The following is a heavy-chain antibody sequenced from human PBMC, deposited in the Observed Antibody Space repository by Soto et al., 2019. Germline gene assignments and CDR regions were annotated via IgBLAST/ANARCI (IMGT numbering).Heavy chain of an antibody. D-gene: IGHD3-3*01. CDR1: GGSISSSSYY. CDR3: ARWMRGDYDSLATPLNWFDP. J-gene: IGHJ5*02. CDR2: IYYSGST. Sequence: PSETLSLTCTVSGGSISSSSYYWGWIRQPPGKGLEWIGSIYYSGSTYYNPSLKSRVTISVDTSKNQFSLKLSSVTAADTAVYYCARWMRGDYDSLATPLNWFDPWGQGTLVTVSS. V-gene: IGHV4-39*01.